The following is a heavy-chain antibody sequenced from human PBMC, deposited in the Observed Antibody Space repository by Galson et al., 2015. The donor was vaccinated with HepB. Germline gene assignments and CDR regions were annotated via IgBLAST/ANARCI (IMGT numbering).Heavy chain of an antibody. CDR1: GFTFSNYA. D-gene: IGHD3-22*01. J-gene: IGHJ4*02. CDR3: AEDRPSNYDASGYSHVDY. CDR2: IGDSSDRT. V-gene: IGHV3-23*01. Sequence: SLRLSCAASGFTFSNYAMSWVRQAPGRGLEWVATIGDSSDRTYFADSVKGRFTISRDNSKKTLYLQMSSLRAEDTAVYYCAEDRPSNYDASGYSHVDYWGQGTLVTVSS.